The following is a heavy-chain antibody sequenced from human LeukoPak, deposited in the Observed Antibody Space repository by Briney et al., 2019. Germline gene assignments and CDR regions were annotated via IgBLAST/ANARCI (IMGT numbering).Heavy chain of an antibody. CDR1: GYTFTSYY. CDR2: INPSGGST. CDR3: ARGGQSITMIVVVSGAFDI. Sequence: ASVKVSCKASGYTFTSYYMHWVRQAPGQGLEWMGIINPSGGSTSYEQKFQGRVTMTRDMSTSTVYMELSSLRSEDTAVYYCARGGQSITMIVVVSGAFDIWGQGTMVTVSS. J-gene: IGHJ3*02. V-gene: IGHV1-46*01. D-gene: IGHD3-22*01.